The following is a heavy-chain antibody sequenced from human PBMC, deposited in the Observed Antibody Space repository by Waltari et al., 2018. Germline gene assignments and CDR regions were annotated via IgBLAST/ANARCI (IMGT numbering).Heavy chain of an antibody. CDR2: IYYSGST. CDR1: GGSISSSSYY. Sequence: QLQLQESGPGLVKPSETLSLTCTVSGGSISSSSYYWGWIRQPPGQGLEWIGSIYYSGSTYYNPSLKSRVTISVDTSKNQFSLKLSSVTAADTAVYYCARHEKGSGDTAMVTTIDYWGQGTLVTVSS. D-gene: IGHD5-18*01. V-gene: IGHV4-39*01. J-gene: IGHJ4*02. CDR3: ARHEKGSGDTAMVTTIDY.